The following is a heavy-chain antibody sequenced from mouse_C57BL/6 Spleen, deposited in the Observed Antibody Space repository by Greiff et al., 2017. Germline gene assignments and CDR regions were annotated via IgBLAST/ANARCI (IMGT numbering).Heavy chain of an antibody. D-gene: IGHD1-1*01. CDR3: ASSSDYYGGYFDY. CDR2: INPYNGGT. V-gene: IGHV1-19*01. J-gene: IGHJ2*01. Sequence: EVQLQQSGPVLVKPGASVKMSCKASGYTFTDYYMNWVKQSHGKSLEWIGVINPYNGGTSYNQKFKGKATLTVDKSSSTAYMELNSLTSEDSSVYYCASSSDYYGGYFDYWGQGTTLTVSS. CDR1: GYTFTDYY.